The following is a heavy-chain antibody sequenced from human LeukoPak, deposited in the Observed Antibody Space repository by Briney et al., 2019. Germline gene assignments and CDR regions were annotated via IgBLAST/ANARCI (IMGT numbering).Heavy chain of an antibody. CDR1: GFTFGTSA. CDR3: AKGSLGSWYYFDY. D-gene: IGHD6-13*01. J-gene: IGHJ4*02. Sequence: GGSPRLSCAASGFTFGTSAMSWVRQAPGKGPEWVSTFGRSGSDTYYSDSVKGRFTIFRDNSKNTLYLQMNSLRDEDTAVYYCAKGSLGSWYYFDYWGQGTLVTVSS. V-gene: IGHV3-23*01. CDR2: FGRSGSDT.